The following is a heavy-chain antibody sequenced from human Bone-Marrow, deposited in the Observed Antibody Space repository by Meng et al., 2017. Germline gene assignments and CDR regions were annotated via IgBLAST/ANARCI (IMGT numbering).Heavy chain of an antibody. CDR1: GGSISSYY. D-gene: IGHD3-3*01. V-gene: IGHV4-59*01. Sequence: SETLSLTCTVSGGSISSYYWSWIRQPPGKGLEWIGYTYYSGSTNYNPSLKSRVTISVDTSKNQFSLKLSSVTAADTAVYYCARVSRDYDFLGPYGMDVWGQGTTVTVSS. CDR2: TYYSGST. CDR3: ARVSRDYDFLGPYGMDV. J-gene: IGHJ6*02.